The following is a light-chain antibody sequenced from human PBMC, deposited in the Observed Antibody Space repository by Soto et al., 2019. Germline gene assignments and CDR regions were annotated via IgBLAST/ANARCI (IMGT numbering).Light chain of an antibody. CDR3: QQTYIIPRT. J-gene: IGKJ1*01. CDR2: GAS. Sequence: DIQMTQSPPSLSASVGDSVTITCRASQNINSQLNWYQQKPGRAPLLLIYGASTLQSGVPSRFSGRGSGTDFSLTISSLQHEDFAPYFCQQTYIIPRTFGQGTKVDIK. V-gene: IGKV1-39*01. CDR1: QNINSQ.